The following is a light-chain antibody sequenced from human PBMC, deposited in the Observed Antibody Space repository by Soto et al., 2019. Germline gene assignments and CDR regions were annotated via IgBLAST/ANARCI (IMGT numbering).Light chain of an antibody. Sequence: IQLTQATSALSASVGDRVTITCRASHSINNWLAWYPQKPGKVPKLLIYAASTLQSGVPSRCSGSGSLTHFTLTISSLQFEDVATYYCQKYNSAFGQGTRLEIK. CDR3: QKYNSA. CDR2: AAS. CDR1: HSINNW. J-gene: IGKJ5*01. V-gene: IGKV1-27*01.